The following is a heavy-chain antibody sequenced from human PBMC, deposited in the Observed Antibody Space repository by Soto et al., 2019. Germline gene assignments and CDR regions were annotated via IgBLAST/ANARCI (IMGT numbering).Heavy chain of an antibody. CDR3: TTLPSRWSGYGMDV. V-gene: IGHV3-15*07. CDR1: GFTFSNAW. CDR2: IKSKTDGGTT. J-gene: IGHJ6*02. D-gene: IGHD3-3*01. Sequence: PGGSLRLSCAASGFTFSNAWMNWARQAPGKGLEWVGRIKSKTDGGTTDYAAPVKGRFTISRDDSKNTLYLQMNSLKTEDTAVYYCTTLPSRWSGYGMDVWGQGTTVTVSS.